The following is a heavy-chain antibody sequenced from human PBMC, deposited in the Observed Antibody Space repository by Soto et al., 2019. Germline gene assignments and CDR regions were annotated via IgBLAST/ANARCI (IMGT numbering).Heavy chain of an antibody. CDR2: IYYSVNT. V-gene: IGHV4-61*01. CDR1: GGSVSSGNYY. J-gene: IGHJ6*02. CDR3: ARDRVVTRTCYYGMEV. Sequence: QVQLQESGPGLVKPSETLSLTCTVSGGSVSSGNYYWSWVWQPPGKGLEWIGYIYYSVNTNYHLSLKRRRSISVDTSKNKFSLKLSSVPAADTAAYYCARDRVVTRTCYYGMEVWGQGTTAFVSS. D-gene: IGHD2-21*02.